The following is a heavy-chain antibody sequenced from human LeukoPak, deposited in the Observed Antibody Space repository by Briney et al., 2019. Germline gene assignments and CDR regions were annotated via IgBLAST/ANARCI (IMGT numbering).Heavy chain of an antibody. CDR2: IRSKANSYAT. J-gene: IGHJ5*02. V-gene: IGHV3-73*01. CDR1: GFTFSGSA. CDR3: TRPAVAGTWWFDP. Sequence: PGGSLRLSCAASGFTFSGSAMHWVRQASGKGLGWVGRIRSKANSYATAYAASVKGRFTISRDDSKNTAYLQMNSLKTEDTAVYYCTRPAVAGTWWFDPWGQGTLVTVSS. D-gene: IGHD6-19*01.